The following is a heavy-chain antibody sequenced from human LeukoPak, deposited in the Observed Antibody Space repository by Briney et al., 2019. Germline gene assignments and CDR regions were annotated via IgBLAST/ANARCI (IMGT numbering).Heavy chain of an antibody. J-gene: IGHJ3*02. D-gene: IGHD1-26*01. Sequence: GGSLRLSCEASGFTFSSHWMSWVRQAPGKGLQWVANIKPDGSDKYYVDSVKGRFTISRDNAKNSLSLQMNSLRAEGTAVYYCAREGWGLSVADAFDIWGQGTMVTVSS. CDR2: IKPDGSDK. CDR1: GFTFSSHW. CDR3: AREGWGLSVADAFDI. V-gene: IGHV3-7*01.